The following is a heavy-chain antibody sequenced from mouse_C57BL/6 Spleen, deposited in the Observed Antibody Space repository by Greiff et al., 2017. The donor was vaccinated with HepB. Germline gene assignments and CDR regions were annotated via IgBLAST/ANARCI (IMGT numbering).Heavy chain of an antibody. CDR1: GYTFTDYY. Sequence: EVQLQQSGPVLVKPGASVKMSCKASGYTFTDYYMNWVKQSHGKSLEWIGVINPYNGGTNYNQKFKGKATLTGDKSSSTAYMVLNSLTSEDSAFYYCARYDYEELYAMDYWGQGTSVTVSS. D-gene: IGHD2-4*01. CDR2: INPYNGGT. J-gene: IGHJ4*01. V-gene: IGHV1-19*01. CDR3: ARYDYEELYAMDY.